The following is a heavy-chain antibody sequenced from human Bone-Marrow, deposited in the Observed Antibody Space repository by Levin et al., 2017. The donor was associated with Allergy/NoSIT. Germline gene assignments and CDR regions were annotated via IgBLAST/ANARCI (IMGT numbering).Heavy chain of an antibody. J-gene: IGHJ4*02. V-gene: IGHV4-38-2*01. Sequence: SETLSLTCAVSGYSISSGYYWGWIRQPPGKGLEWIGSIYHSGSTYYNPSLKSRVTISVDTSKNQFSLKLSSVTAADTAVYYCASRTITFGGVSYFDYWGQGTLVTVSS. CDR3: ASRTITFGGVSYFDY. D-gene: IGHD3-16*01. CDR1: GYSISSGYY. CDR2: IYHSGST.